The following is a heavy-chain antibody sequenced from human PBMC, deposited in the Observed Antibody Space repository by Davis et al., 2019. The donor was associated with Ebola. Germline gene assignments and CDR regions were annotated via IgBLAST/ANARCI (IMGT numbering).Heavy chain of an antibody. J-gene: IGHJ4*01. CDR2: ISSSSKYI. Sequence: PGGSLRLSCAASGFTFSDYYMSWIRQAPGKGLEWVSFISSSSKYIYYTDSVKVQFTISRDNAKNSLYLQMNSLRAEDAAVYYCASVRSYDSSGYFHWGQGALVTVSS. D-gene: IGHD3-22*01. CDR1: GFTFSDYY. V-gene: IGHV3-11*03. CDR3: ASVRSYDSSGYFH.